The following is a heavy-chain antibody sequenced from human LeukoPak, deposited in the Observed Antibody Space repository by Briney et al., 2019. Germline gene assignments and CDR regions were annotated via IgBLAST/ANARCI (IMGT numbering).Heavy chain of an antibody. Sequence: GGSLRLSCAASGFTFSSYWMHWVRQAPGKGLVWVSRINSDGSSTSYADSVKGRFTISRDNAKNTLYLQMNSLRAEDTSVYYCARDRNTGSSYENLFEYWGQGSLVTVSS. CDR3: ARDRNTGSSYENLFEY. D-gene: IGHD1-26*01. V-gene: IGHV3-74*01. CDR2: INSDGSST. J-gene: IGHJ4*02. CDR1: GFTFSSYW.